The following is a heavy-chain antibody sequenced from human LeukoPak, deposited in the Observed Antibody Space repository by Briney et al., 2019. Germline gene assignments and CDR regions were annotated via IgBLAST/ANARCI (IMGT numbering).Heavy chain of an antibody. CDR3: ARGRAPYSSGEGVFDY. CDR1: GYTFTSYY. V-gene: IGHV1-46*01. J-gene: IGHJ4*02. D-gene: IGHD6-19*01. Sequence: WASVKVSCKASGYTFTSYYMHWVRQAPGQGLEWMGIINPSGGSTSYAQKFQGRVTMTRDTSTSTVYMELSSLRSEDTAVYYCARGRAPYSSGEGVFDYWGQGTLVTVSS. CDR2: INPSGGST.